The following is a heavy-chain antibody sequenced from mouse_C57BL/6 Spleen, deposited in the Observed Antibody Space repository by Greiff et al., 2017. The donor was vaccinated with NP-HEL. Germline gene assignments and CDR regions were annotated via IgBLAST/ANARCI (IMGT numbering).Heavy chain of an antibody. CDR2: IYPGDGDT. J-gene: IGHJ3*01. Sequence: QVQLQQSGPELVKPGASVKISCKASGYAFSSSWMNWVKQRPGKGLEWIGRIYPGDGDTNYNGKFKGKATLTADKSSSTAYMQLSSLTSEDSAVYFCARSHYGFAYWGQGTLVTVSA. V-gene: IGHV1-82*01. CDR1: GYAFSSSW. CDR3: ARSHYGFAY. D-gene: IGHD1-1*01.